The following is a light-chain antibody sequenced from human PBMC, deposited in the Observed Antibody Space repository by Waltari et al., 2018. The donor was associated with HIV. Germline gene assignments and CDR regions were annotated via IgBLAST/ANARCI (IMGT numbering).Light chain of an antibody. J-gene: IGLJ2*01. CDR1: KLGDKY. CDR3: QAWDSSTVI. V-gene: IGLV3-1*01. Sequence: SYELTQPPSVSVSPGQTASITCSGDKLGDKYVSWYHQRPGQSPVLVIYQDNQRPSGIPERFSGSNSGNTATLTISGTQALDEADYYCQAWDSSTVIFGGGTKLTVL. CDR2: QDN.